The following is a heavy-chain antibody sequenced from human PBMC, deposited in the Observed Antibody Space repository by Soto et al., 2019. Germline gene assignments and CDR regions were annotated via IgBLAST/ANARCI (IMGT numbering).Heavy chain of an antibody. D-gene: IGHD5-18*01. CDR1: GFTVSSNY. CDR2: IYSGVSP. CDR3: AKERDSSLYYFDF. J-gene: IGHJ4*02. V-gene: IGHV3-53*01. Sequence: GGSLRLSCAASGFTVSSNYMSWVRQAPGKGLEWVSVIYSGVSPIYADSVKGRSTISRDNSKDTLYLQMSSLRAEDTAVYYCAKERDSSLYYFDFWGQGTLVTVSS.